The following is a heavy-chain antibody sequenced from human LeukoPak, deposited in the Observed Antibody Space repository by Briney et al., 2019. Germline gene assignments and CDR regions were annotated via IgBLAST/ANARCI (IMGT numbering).Heavy chain of an antibody. Sequence: ASVKVSCKASGYTFTSYGINWVRQAPGQGLEWMGWISAYNGNTNYAQKLQGRVTMTTDTSTSTAYMELRSLRSDDTAVYYCARRYSGSYYARSFDYWGQGTLVTVSS. J-gene: IGHJ4*02. D-gene: IGHD1-26*01. CDR2: ISAYNGNT. CDR3: ARRYSGSYYARSFDY. V-gene: IGHV1-18*01. CDR1: GYTFTSYG.